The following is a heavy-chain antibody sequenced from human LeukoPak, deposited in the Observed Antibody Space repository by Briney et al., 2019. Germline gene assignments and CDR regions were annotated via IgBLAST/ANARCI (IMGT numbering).Heavy chain of an antibody. J-gene: IGHJ4*02. D-gene: IGHD3-10*01. V-gene: IGHV3-23*01. CDR3: ARGLMVRRVITIDY. CDR1: GFTCSSYA. CDR2: ISGSGGST. Sequence: GGSLRLSCAASGFTCSSYAMSWVRKAPGKGLEWVSAISGSGGSTYYADSVEGRFTISRDTSKKTLYLQMNSLRAEDTAVYYCARGLMVRRVITIDYWGQGTLVTVSS.